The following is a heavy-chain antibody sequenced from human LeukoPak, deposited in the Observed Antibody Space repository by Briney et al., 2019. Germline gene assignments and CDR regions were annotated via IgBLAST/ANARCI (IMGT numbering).Heavy chain of an antibody. CDR3: ARAAMTGYYTYYYYYYMDV. J-gene: IGHJ6*03. D-gene: IGHD3-9*01. CDR1: GGSISSGSYY. CDR2: IYTSGST. V-gene: IGHV4-61*02. Sequence: PSQTLSLTCTVSGGSISSGSYYWSWIRQPAGKGLEWIGRIYTSGSTNYNPSLKSRVTISVDTSKNQFSLKLSSVTAADTAVYYCARAAMTGYYTYYYYYYMDVWGKGTTVTISS.